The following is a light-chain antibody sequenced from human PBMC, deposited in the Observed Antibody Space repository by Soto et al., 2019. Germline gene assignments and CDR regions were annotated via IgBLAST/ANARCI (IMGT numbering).Light chain of an antibody. CDR2: GNS. CDR1: SSNIGAGYD. Sequence: QSVLTQPPSVSGAPGQRVTISWTGSSSNIGAGYDVHWYQQLPGTAPKLLIYGNSNRPSGVPDRFSGSKSGTSASLAITGLQAEDEADYYCQSYDSSLSAFVFGTGTKLTDL. CDR3: QSYDSSLSAFV. V-gene: IGLV1-40*01. J-gene: IGLJ1*01.